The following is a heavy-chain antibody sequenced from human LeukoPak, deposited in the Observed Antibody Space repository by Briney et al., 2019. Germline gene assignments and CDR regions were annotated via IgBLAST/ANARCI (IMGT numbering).Heavy chain of an antibody. J-gene: IGHJ6*03. CDR1: GGSISSGSYY. V-gene: IGHV4-61*02. Sequence: SETLSLTCTASGGSISSGSYYWSWIRQPAGKGLEWIGRIYTSGSTNYNPSLKSRVTMSVDTSKNQFSLKLSSVTAADTAVYYCAREAARGGDCTNGVCYTVRTHYYYYYYMDVWGKGTTVNVSS. CDR3: AREAARGGDCTNGVCYTVRTHYYYYYYMDV. D-gene: IGHD2-8*01. CDR2: IYTSGST.